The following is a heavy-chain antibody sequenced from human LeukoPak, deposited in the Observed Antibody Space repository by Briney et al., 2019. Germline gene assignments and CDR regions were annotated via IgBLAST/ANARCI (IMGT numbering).Heavy chain of an antibody. Sequence: GGSLRLSCAASGFTFDDYTMHWVRQAPGKGLEWVSVIYSGGSTYYADSVKGRFTISRDNSKNTLYLQMNSLRAEDTAVYYCARGGSGWYKTFDYWGQGTLVTVSS. CDR2: IYSGGST. D-gene: IGHD6-19*01. V-gene: IGHV3-53*01. CDR1: GFTFDDYT. CDR3: ARGGSGWYKTFDY. J-gene: IGHJ4*02.